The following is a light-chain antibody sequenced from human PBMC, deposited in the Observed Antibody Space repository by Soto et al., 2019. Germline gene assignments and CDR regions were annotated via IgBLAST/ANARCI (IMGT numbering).Light chain of an antibody. J-gene: IGLJ1*01. V-gene: IGLV1-44*01. CDR3: AAWDDSLHGLV. CDR1: SSNIGSNT. Sequence: QSVLTQPPSASRTPGQKVTFSRSGSSSNIGSNTVNWYQQRPGTAPKLLIYSNNQRPSGVPDRFSGSKSGTSASLAISGLQSEDEANYYCAAWDDSLHGLVFGSGTKVT. CDR2: SNN.